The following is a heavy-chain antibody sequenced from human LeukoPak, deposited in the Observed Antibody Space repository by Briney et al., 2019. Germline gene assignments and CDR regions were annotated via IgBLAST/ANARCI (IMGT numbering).Heavy chain of an antibody. Sequence: GGSLRLSCAASGFTFSSYGMHWVRQAPGKGLEWVAVISYDGSNKYYADSVKGRYTISRDKSKNTLYLQMNSLRAEDTAVYYCAKGYCGGDCPFDYWGQGTLVTVSS. CDR1: GFTFSSYG. D-gene: IGHD2-21*01. CDR2: ISYDGSNK. J-gene: IGHJ4*02. CDR3: AKGYCGGDCPFDY. V-gene: IGHV3-30*18.